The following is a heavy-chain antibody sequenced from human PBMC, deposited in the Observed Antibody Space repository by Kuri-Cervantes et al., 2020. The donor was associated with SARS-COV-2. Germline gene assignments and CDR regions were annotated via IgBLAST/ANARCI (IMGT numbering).Heavy chain of an antibody. D-gene: IGHD2-2*01. Sequence: GSLRLSCTVSGGSISSSSYYWGWIRQPPGMGLEWIGEINHSGSTNYNPSLKSRVTISVDTSKNQFSLKLSSVTAADTAVYYCARGRGALGYCSSTSCYRGWYFDYWGQGTLVTVSS. CDR2: INHSGST. CDR1: GGSISSSSYY. CDR3: ARGRGALGYCSSTSCYRGWYFDY. J-gene: IGHJ4*02. V-gene: IGHV4-39*07.